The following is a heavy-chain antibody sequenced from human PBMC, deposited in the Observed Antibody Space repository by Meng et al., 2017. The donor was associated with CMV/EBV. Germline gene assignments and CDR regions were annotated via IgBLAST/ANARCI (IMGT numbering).Heavy chain of an antibody. V-gene: IGHV4-34*01. CDR3: ARNQWLGPFDY. CDR1: GGSFSGYY. D-gene: IGHD6-19*01. CDR2: INHSGST. Sequence: SETLSLTCAVYGGSFSGYYWSWIRQPPGKGLEWIGEINHSGSTNYNPSLKSRVTISVDTSKNQFSLKLSSMTAADTAVYYCARNQWLGPFDYWGQGTLVTVSS. J-gene: IGHJ4*02.